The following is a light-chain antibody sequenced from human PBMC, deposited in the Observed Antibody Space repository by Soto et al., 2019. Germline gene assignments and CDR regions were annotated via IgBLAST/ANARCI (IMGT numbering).Light chain of an antibody. Sequence: QSVLTQPAAVSVSPGQSITISCTGTSSDVGGYNYVSWYQQRPGKAPKLTIYEVNNRPSGASDRFSGAKSGITASLTISGLQAEDEADYYFSSYRITNTLVVFGTGTKVTVL. CDR3: SSYRITNTLVV. V-gene: IGLV2-14*01. CDR2: EVN. J-gene: IGLJ1*01. CDR1: SSDVGGYNY.